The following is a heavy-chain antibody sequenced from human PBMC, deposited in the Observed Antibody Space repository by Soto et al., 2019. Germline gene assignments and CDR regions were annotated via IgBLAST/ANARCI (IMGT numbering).Heavy chain of an antibody. Sequence: PGGSLRLSCAASGFTVSNNYMSWVRQAPGKGLEWVSVIYSGGSTYYADSVKGRFTISRDNSKNTLYLQMNSLRAEDTAVYYCARDRITMFRRIITPFDDWGQGTLVTVSS. CDR1: GFTVSNNY. V-gene: IGHV3-66*01. CDR3: ARDRITMFRRIITPFDD. CDR2: IYSGGST. D-gene: IGHD3-10*01. J-gene: IGHJ4*02.